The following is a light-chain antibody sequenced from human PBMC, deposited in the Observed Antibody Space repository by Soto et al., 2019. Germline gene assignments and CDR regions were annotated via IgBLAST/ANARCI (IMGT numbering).Light chain of an antibody. CDR1: QSVSGD. J-gene: IGKJ2*01. CDR3: LQYNNWPPKQYT. Sequence: EIVMTQSPATLSVSPGERATLSCRASQSVSGDLAWYQHKPGQAPRLLIYGASTRATGIPARFSGSGSGTEFSLTISSLQSEDFAVYYCLQYNNWPPKQYTFGQGTKLEIK. CDR2: GAS. V-gene: IGKV3-15*01.